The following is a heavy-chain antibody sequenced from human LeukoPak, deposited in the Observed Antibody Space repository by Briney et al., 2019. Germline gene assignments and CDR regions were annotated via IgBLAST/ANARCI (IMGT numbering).Heavy chain of an antibody. CDR3: ARGDYIAVAAPAEYFQH. D-gene: IGHD6-19*01. J-gene: IGHJ1*01. CDR1: GFTVSSNY. CDR2: ISYDGSNR. V-gene: IGHV3-30-3*01. Sequence: GGSLRLSCAASGFTVSSNYMSWVRQAPGKGLEWVAVISYDGSNRYYADSVKGRFTISRDNSKNTLYLQMNSLRAEDTAVYYCARGDYIAVAAPAEYFQHWGQGTLVTVSS.